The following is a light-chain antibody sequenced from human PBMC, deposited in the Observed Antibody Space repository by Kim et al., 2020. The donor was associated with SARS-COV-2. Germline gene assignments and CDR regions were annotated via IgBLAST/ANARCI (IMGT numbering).Light chain of an antibody. CDR1: QGISND. Sequence: ASVGDRVTITCRASQGISNDLAWYQQKPGKVPKLLIYAASTLRSGVPFRFSGSGSGTDFTLTISSLQPEDAASYYCQKYNGAPWAFGQGTKVDIK. CDR3: QKYNGAPWA. V-gene: IGKV1-27*01. J-gene: IGKJ1*01. CDR2: AAS.